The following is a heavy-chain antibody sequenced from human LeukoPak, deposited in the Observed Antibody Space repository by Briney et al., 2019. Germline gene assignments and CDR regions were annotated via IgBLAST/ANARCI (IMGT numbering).Heavy chain of an antibody. V-gene: IGHV4-59*01. CDR1: GGSINSYY. CDR2: IYYSGST. J-gene: IGHJ6*02. D-gene: IGHD3-3*01. Sequence: PSETLSLTCSVSGGSINSYYWSWIRQPPGKGLEWLGYIYYSGSTNYNPSLKSRVTISVDTSKNQFSLKLSSVTAADTAVYYCARYYDFWSGYSYYYYGMDVWGQGTTVTVSS. CDR3: ARYYDFWSGYSYYYYGMDV.